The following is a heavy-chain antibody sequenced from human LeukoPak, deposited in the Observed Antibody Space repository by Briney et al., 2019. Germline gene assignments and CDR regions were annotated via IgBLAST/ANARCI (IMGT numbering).Heavy chain of an antibody. CDR2: INHSGST. CDR1: GGSFSGYY. CDR3: ARWAQITMVRGAPNWFDP. Sequence: SETLSLTCAVYGGSFSGYYWSWIRQPPGKGLEWIGEINHSGSTNYNPSLKSRVTISVHTSKNQFSLKLSSVTAADTAVYYCARWAQITMVRGAPNWFDPWGQGTLVTVSS. D-gene: IGHD3-10*01. J-gene: IGHJ5*02. V-gene: IGHV4-34*01.